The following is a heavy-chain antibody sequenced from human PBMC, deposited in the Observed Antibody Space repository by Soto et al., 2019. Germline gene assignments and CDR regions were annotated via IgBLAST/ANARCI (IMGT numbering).Heavy chain of an antibody. V-gene: IGHV4-59*01. J-gene: IGHJ4*02. Sequence: SATLSLTSSVSAGTMSRSYWSGSLQSPGQRLEWLGYVYYTGSTNYSPSLRSRVSISVDTSKNEFSLRLSSVTAADTAVYFCARGVAVPGANIDFCGKGTLVTVYS. CDR1: AGTMSRSY. D-gene: IGHD6-19*01. CDR3: ARGVAVPGANIDF. CDR2: VYYTGST.